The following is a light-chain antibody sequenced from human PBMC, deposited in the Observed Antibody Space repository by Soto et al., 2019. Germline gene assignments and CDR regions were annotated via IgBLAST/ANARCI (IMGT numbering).Light chain of an antibody. CDR1: QSVTSN. CDR3: QHYVTWPLT. CDR2: DTS. Sequence: EIVLTHAPATLSVSTGERATLSSRASQSVTSNLAWYQQKPGQTPRLLIYDTSIRAAGVPARFSGSRSGAEFTLTISSLQSEDFAVYYCQHYVTWPLTFGGGTKVDI. J-gene: IGKJ4*01. V-gene: IGKV3-15*01.